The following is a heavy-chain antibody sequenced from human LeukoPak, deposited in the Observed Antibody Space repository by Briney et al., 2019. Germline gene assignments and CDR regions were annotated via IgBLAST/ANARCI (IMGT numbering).Heavy chain of an antibody. D-gene: IGHD4/OR15-4a*01. CDR3: ARRDYAPWFDP. CDR2: VYYSGST. J-gene: IGHJ5*02. V-gene: IGHV4-39*01. CDR1: GDSITSGAFY. Sequence: PSETLSLTCNVSGDSITSGAFYWAWIRQSPGKGLEWIGNVYYSGSTQYNPSLRGRVSISMDKTKNQFSLNLNSVSVTDTAIYYCARRDYAPWFDPWGQGTLVTVSS.